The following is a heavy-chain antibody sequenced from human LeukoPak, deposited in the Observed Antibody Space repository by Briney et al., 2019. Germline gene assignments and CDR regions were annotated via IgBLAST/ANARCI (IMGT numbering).Heavy chain of an antibody. CDR2: ISYDGTNK. D-gene: IGHD5-12*01. V-gene: IGHV3-30*03. CDR3: GRLMGGYDSYFYGMDV. J-gene: IGHJ6*02. CDR1: GFTFSSFG. Sequence: PGGSLRLYCAASGFTFSSFGMHWVRQAPGKGLEWVAVISYDGTNKYYADSVKGRFTISRDNSQNTLYLQMNSLRPEDTAVYYCGRLMGGYDSYFYGMDVWGQGTTVTVSS.